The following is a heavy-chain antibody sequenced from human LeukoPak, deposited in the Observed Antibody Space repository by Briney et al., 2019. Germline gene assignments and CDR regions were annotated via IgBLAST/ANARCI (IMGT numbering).Heavy chain of an antibody. Sequence: SETLSLTCTVSGGSISSSSYYWSWIRQPAGKGLEWIGRIYTSGSTNYNPSLKSRVTISVDTSKNQFSLKLSSVTAADTAVYYCARDKGGSSCFDYWGQGTLVTVSS. CDR2: IYTSGST. J-gene: IGHJ4*02. V-gene: IGHV4-61*02. CDR1: GGSISSSSYY. CDR3: ARDKGGSSCFDY. D-gene: IGHD6-13*01.